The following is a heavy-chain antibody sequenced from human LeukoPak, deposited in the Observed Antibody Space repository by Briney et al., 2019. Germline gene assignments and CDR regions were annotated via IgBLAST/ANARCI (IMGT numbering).Heavy chain of an antibody. CDR2: ISGSGGST. CDR1: GFTFSSYA. D-gene: IGHD2-15*01. CDR3: AKRPYCSGGSCYGISSDY. V-gene: IGHV3-23*01. J-gene: IGHJ4*02. Sequence: GGSLRLSCAASGFTFSSYAMSWVRQAPGKGLEWVSAISGSGGSTYYADSVKGRFTISRDNSKDTLYLQMNSLRAEDTAVYYCAKRPYCSGGSCYGISSDYWGREPWSPSPQ.